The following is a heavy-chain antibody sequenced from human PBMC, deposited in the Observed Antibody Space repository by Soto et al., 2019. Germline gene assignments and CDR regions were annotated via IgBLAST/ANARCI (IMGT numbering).Heavy chain of an antibody. CDR3: ARGPFRPSAMDV. CDR1: GGTFGNSA. D-gene: IGHD3-10*01. V-gene: IGHV1-69*13. Sequence: ASVKVSCKASGGTFGNSAISWVRQAPGQGLEWMGGIIPSFATGNSAPEFQGRVTITVDDATRTVYMEVRDLTSEDTAIYYCARGPFRPSAMDVWGQGTTVTVSS. CDR2: IIPSFATG. J-gene: IGHJ6*02.